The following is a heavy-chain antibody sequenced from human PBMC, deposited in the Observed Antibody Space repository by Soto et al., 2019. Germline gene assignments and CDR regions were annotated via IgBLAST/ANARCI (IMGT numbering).Heavy chain of an antibody. Sequence: QVQLVESGGGVVQPGRSLRLSCAASGFTFSSYGMHWVRQAPGKGLEWVAVIWYDGSNKYYADSVKGRFTISRDNSKNTLYLQMNGMRAEDTAVYYCAREFSSGWYRYGMDVWGPGTTVTVSS. J-gene: IGHJ6*02. D-gene: IGHD6-19*01. CDR3: AREFSSGWYRYGMDV. CDR1: GFTFSSYG. V-gene: IGHV3-33*01. CDR2: IWYDGSNK.